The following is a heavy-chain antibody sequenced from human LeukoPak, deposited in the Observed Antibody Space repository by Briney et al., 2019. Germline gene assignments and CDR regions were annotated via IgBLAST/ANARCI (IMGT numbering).Heavy chain of an antibody. Sequence: SETLSLTCTVSGGSISGYYWSWIRQPPGKGLEWIGYIYYSGSTNYNPSLKSRVTISVDTSKNQFSLKLSSVTAADTAVYYCARHSYSSSGDWFDPWGQGTLVTVSS. CDR1: GGSISGYY. J-gene: IGHJ5*02. CDR2: IYYSGST. D-gene: IGHD6-13*01. CDR3: ARHSYSSSGDWFDP. V-gene: IGHV4-59*08.